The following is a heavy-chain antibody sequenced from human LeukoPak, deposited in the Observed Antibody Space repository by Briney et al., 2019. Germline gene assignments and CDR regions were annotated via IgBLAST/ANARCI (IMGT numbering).Heavy chain of an antibody. CDR3: ARVRYSSSFDY. J-gene: IGHJ4*02. V-gene: IGHV4-39*07. CDR1: GGSIRSSSYY. CDR2: IYYTGST. D-gene: IGHD6-6*01. Sequence: SETLSLTCTVSGGSIRSSSYYWGWIRQPPGKGLEWIGCIYYTGSTYYNPSLKSRVTISVDTSKNQFSLKLSSVTAADTAVYYCARVRYSSSFDYWGQGTLVTVSS.